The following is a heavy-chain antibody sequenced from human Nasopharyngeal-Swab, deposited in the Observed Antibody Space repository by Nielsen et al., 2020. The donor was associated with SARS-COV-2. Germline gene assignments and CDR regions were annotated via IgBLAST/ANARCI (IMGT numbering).Heavy chain of an antibody. CDR2: ISYSGST. V-gene: IGHV4-39*01. D-gene: IGHD6-19*01. Sequence: WIRQPPGKGLEWIGTISYSGSTYYTPSLKSRVTISVDTSKNQFSLKLSSVTAADTAVYYCARQGGWYFDYWGQGTLVTVSS. J-gene: IGHJ4*02. CDR3: ARQGGWYFDY.